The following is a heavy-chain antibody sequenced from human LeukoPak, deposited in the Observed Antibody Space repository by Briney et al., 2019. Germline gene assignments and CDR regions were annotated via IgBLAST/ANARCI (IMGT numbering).Heavy chain of an antibody. CDR3: ARGYGSGSGDY. Sequence: GGSLRLSCAASGFTFSSYTMNWVRQAPGRGLEWVSSISSSSSSYIYYADSLQGRFTISKDNAKNSLYLQMSSLRPEDTAVYCCARGYGSGSGDYWGHGTLVTVSS. D-gene: IGHD3-10*01. J-gene: IGHJ4*01. CDR1: GFTFSSYT. V-gene: IGHV3-21*01. CDR2: ISSSSSSYI.